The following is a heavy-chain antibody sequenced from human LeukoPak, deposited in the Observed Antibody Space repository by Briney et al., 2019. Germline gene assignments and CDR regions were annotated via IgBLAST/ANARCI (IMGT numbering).Heavy chain of an antibody. J-gene: IGHJ4*02. Sequence: SQTLSLTCAISGDSVSSNSAAWNGIRQSPSRGLEWLGRTYYRSKWYNDYAVSVKSRITINPDTSKNQFSLQLNSVTPEDTAVYYCAREHYYDSSGYPLFDYWGQGTLVTVSS. D-gene: IGHD3-22*01. CDR1: GDSVSSNSAA. CDR3: AREHYYDSSGYPLFDY. V-gene: IGHV6-1*01. CDR2: TYYRSKWYN.